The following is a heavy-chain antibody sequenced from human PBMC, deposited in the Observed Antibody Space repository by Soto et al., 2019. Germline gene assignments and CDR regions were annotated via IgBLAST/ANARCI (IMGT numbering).Heavy chain of an antibody. Sequence: GGSLRLSCAASGFTFNNYDMSWVRQAPGKGLEWVSVVSASGGSTFYADSVKGRFTISREDSKSTLYLQMNSVRAEDTAVYYCAKRSTVTTRWYFDLWGRGTLVTSPQ. D-gene: IGHD4-17*01. CDR1: GFTFNNYD. V-gene: IGHV3-23*01. CDR2: VSASGGST. J-gene: IGHJ2*01. CDR3: AKRSTVTTRWYFDL.